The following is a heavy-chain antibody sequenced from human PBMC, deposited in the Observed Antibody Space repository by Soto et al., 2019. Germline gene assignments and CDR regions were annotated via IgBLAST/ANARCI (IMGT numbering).Heavy chain of an antibody. CDR1: GFTFTSFY. Sequence: ASVKVSCKASGFTFTSFYMHWVRQAPGQGPEWMGIMHPYGGSTGYAQKFQGRVTLTRDTSARTDYMELSSLRSDDTAVYYCAILYYYDSGDYYSNYQYYGMDVWGQGTTVTVSS. D-gene: IGHD3-22*01. CDR2: MHPYGGST. CDR3: AILYYYDSGDYYSNYQYYGMDV. J-gene: IGHJ6*02. V-gene: IGHV1-46*01.